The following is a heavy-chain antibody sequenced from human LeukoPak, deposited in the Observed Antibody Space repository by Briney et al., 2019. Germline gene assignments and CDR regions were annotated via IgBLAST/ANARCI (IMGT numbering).Heavy chain of an antibody. Sequence: GASVKVSCKASGYTFTSYGISWVRQAPGQGLEWMGWISAYNGNTNYAQKLQGRVTMTTATSTSTAYMGLRSLRSDDTAVYYCARGSYGTYYYGMDVWGQGTTVTVSS. J-gene: IGHJ6*02. CDR3: ARGSYGTYYYGMDV. CDR1: GYTFTSYG. V-gene: IGHV1-18*01. D-gene: IGHD5-18*01. CDR2: ISAYNGNT.